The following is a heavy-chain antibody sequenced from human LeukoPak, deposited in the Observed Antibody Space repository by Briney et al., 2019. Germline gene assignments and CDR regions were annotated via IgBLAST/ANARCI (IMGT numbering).Heavy chain of an antibody. J-gene: IGHJ6*03. D-gene: IGHD3-3*01. CDR2: INPNSGGR. CDR1: GYTFTGYY. CDR3: SSRYDFWSGTLNYMDV. Sequence: ASVKVSCKASGYTFTGYYMHWVRQAPGQGREWMGWINPNSGGRNYPQKGQGRVTMTRDTSISTAYMELSRLRSDDTAVYYRSSRYDFWSGTLNYMDVWGKGTTVTVSS. V-gene: IGHV1-2*02.